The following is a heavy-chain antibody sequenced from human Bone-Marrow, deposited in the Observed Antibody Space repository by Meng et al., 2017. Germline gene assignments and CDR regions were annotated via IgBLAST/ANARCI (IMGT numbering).Heavy chain of an antibody. V-gene: IGHV3-43D*04. CDR2: ISWDGGST. CDR1: GFTFDDYA. Sequence: GESLKISCAASGFTFDDYAMHWVRQAPGKGLEWVSLISWDGGSTYYADSVKGRFTISRDNSKNSLYLQMNSLKTEDTAVYYCTTVKLGYCSGGSCYALMPGDYWGQGTLVTVSS. J-gene: IGHJ4*02. CDR3: TTVKLGYCSGGSCYALMPGDY. D-gene: IGHD2-15*01.